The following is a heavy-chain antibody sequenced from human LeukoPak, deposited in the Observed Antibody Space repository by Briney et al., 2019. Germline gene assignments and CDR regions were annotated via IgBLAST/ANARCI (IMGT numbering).Heavy chain of an antibody. Sequence: SETLSLTCTVSGGSISSGDYYWSWIRQPPGKGLEWIGYIYYSGSTYYNPSLKSRVTISVDTSKNQFPLKLSSVTAADTAVYYCARDFGGSYFDYWGQGTLVTVSS. CDR2: IYYSGST. V-gene: IGHV4-30-4*08. D-gene: IGHD3-3*01. CDR1: GGSISSGDYY. CDR3: ARDFGGSYFDY. J-gene: IGHJ4*02.